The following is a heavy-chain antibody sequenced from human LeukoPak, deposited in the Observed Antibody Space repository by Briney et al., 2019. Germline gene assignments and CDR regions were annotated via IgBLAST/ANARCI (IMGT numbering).Heavy chain of an antibody. CDR2: INHSGST. CDR3: ARVTGSTSCCYFDY. D-gene: IGHD2-2*01. J-gene: IGHJ4*02. CDR1: GGSFSGYY. Sequence: PSETLSLTCAVYGGSFSGYYWSWIRQPPGKGLEWIGEINHSGSTNYNPSLKSRVTISVDTSKNQFSLKLSSVTAADTAVYYCARVTGSTSCCYFDYWGQGTLVTVSS. V-gene: IGHV4-34*01.